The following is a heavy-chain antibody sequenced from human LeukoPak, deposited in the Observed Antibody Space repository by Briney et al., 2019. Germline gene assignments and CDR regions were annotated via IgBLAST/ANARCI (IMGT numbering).Heavy chain of an antibody. CDR3: AKVPTKGIVAAYGIDV. J-gene: IGHJ6*02. CDR1: GFTFSSYA. CDR2: ISGSGGST. V-gene: IGHV3-23*01. Sequence: GGSLRLSCAASGFTFSSYAMSWVRQAPGKGLEWVSAISGSGGSTYYADSVKGRFTISRDNSKNTLYLQMNSLRAEDTAVYYCAKVPTKGIVAAYGIDVWGQGTTVTVS. D-gene: IGHD1-26*01.